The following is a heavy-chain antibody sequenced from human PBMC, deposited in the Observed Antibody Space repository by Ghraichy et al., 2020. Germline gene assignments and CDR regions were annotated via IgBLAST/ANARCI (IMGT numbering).Heavy chain of an antibody. Sequence: GGSLRLSCAASGFTFSNCAMSWVRQAPGKGLEWVSGISESSGSTYYADSVKGRFTISRDNSKSTLYLQVNSLRAEDTAVYYCAKHGGGWYHFDNWGQEPWSPSPQ. D-gene: IGHD2-21*02. CDR3: AKHGGGWYHFDN. J-gene: IGHJ4*01. CDR1: GFTFSNCA. V-gene: IGHV3-23*01. CDR2: ISESSGST.